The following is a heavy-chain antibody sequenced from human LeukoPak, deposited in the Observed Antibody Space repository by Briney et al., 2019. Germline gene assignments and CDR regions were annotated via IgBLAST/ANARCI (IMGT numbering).Heavy chain of an antibody. Sequence: PGGSLRLSCAASGLTFSSYSMNWVRQAPGKGLEWVSSISSSSSYIHYADSMKGRFTISRDNAKDSLYLQMNSLRAEDTAVYYCARKGATTSASHFDCWGQGTLVTVSS. CDR3: ARKGATTSASHFDC. V-gene: IGHV3-21*01. CDR1: GLTFSSYS. D-gene: IGHD5-12*01. J-gene: IGHJ4*02. CDR2: ISSSSSYI.